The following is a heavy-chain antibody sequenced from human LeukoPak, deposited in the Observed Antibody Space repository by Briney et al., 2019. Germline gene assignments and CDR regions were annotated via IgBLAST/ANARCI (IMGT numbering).Heavy chain of an antibody. J-gene: IGHJ4*02. CDR1: GFTISKLW. D-gene: IGHD3-3*02. Sequence: GESLRLSCAASGFTISKLWVTWVRQAPEKGLEWVGHIRSKIDGGTADYAAPVKGRFTISRDDSKDTVYLQMNSLKSEDTGVYYCIGAYLGYWGRGTLVTVSS. CDR3: IGAYLGY. CDR2: IRSKIDGGTA. V-gene: IGHV3-15*01.